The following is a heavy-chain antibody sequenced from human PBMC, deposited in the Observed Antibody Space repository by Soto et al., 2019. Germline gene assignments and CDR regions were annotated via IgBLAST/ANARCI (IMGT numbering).Heavy chain of an antibody. J-gene: IGHJ6*03. CDR1: GFTFSSYS. Sequence: EVQLVESGGGLVQPGGSLRLSCAASGFTFSSYSMNWVRQAPGKGLEWVSYISSSSSTIYYADSVKGRFTISRDNAKNSLYLQMNSLRAEETAVYYCARDKGYDFWSGYYYYYYMDVWGKGTTVTVAS. CDR3: ARDKGYDFWSGYYYYYYMDV. V-gene: IGHV3-48*01. D-gene: IGHD3-3*01. CDR2: ISSSSSTI.